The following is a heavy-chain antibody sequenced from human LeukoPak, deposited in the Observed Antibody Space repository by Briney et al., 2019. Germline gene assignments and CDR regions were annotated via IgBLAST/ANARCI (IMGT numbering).Heavy chain of an antibody. Sequence: SETLSLTCAVYGGSFSGYYWSWIRQPPGKGLEWIGEINHSGSTNYNPSLKSRVTISVDTSKNQFSLKLSSVTAADTAVYYCARHRSTTVFGVVSVLAGEFDYWGQGTLVTVSS. CDR2: INHSGST. J-gene: IGHJ4*02. CDR3: ARHRSTTVFGVVSVLAGEFDY. CDR1: GGSFSGYY. V-gene: IGHV4-34*01. D-gene: IGHD3-3*01.